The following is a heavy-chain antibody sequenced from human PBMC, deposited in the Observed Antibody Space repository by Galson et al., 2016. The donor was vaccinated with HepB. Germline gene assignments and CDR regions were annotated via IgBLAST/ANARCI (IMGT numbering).Heavy chain of an antibody. CDR3: ARGYSRRSGLDL. CDR2: ISSVRTNS. J-gene: IGHJ4*02. CDR1: GFTLGDYT. Sequence: SLRLSCAASGFTLGDYTMTWVRQAPGQGLEWVAPISSVRTNSYYEDSLRGRFTISRDNAQSSLYLQINSLRAEDTAVYYWARGYSRRSGLDLWGQGTLVIVSS. D-gene: IGHD3-3*01. V-gene: IGHV3-21*06.